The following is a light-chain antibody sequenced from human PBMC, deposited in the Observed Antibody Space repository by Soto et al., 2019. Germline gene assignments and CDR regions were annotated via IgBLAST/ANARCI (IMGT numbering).Light chain of an antibody. CDR2: DAS. CDR3: QQRSSWPPPT. CDR1: QSVNSY. J-gene: IGKJ4*01. Sequence: EIVLSQSPATLSLSPGERATLSCRASQSVNSYLAWYQQRPGQAPRLLIYDASNRATGIPARFSGSGSGTDFTLTISSLEPEDFAIYYCQQRSSWPPPTFGGGTSVDMK. V-gene: IGKV3-11*01.